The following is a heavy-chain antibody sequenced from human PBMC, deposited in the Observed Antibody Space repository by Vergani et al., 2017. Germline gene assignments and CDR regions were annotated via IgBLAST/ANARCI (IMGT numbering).Heavy chain of an antibody. CDR2: ISPGASTV. Sequence: LEESGGGSVQPGGSLRLSCAASGFKFSDHYMSWIRQAPGKGLEWVSHISPGASTVSYTDSVTGRFTVSRDNDNNSLTLDMTTLRVEATAVSYCAKYPGMSTTRHYYAWNVWGQGTTVTVSS. V-gene: IGHV3-11*04. D-gene: IGHD5-24*01. CDR1: GFKFSDHY. CDR3: AKYPGMSTTRHYYAWNV. J-gene: IGHJ6*02.